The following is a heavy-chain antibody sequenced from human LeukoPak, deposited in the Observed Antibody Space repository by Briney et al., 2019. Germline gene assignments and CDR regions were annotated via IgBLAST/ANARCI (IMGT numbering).Heavy chain of an antibody. Sequence: PGGSLRLSCAASGFTFSSYSMNWVRQAPGKGLERISYISSGSRTIYYGDSVKGRFTVSRDNAKNSLYLQMRSLRAEDTAVYYCARESISGHRDFDYWGKGTLVTVSS. J-gene: IGHJ4*02. D-gene: IGHD1-26*01. V-gene: IGHV3-48*01. CDR2: ISSGSRTI. CDR3: ARESISGHRDFDY. CDR1: GFTFSSYS.